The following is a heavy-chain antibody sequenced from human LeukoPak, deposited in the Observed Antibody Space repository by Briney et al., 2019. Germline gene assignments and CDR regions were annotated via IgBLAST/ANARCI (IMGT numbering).Heavy chain of an antibody. Sequence: PSETLSLTCTVSGGSISSSSYYWGWIRQPPGKGLEWIGSIYYSGSTYYNPSLKSRVTISVDTSKNQFSLKLSSVTAADTAVYYCARSGPWYDAGGYYYYMDVWGKGTTVTISS. D-gene: IGHD1-14*01. CDR3: ARSGPWYDAGGYYYYMDV. J-gene: IGHJ6*03. V-gene: IGHV4-39*07. CDR2: IYYSGST. CDR1: GGSISSSSYY.